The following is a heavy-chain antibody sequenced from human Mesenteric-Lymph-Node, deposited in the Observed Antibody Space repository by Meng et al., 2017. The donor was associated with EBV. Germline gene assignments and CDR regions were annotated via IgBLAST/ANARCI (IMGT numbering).Heavy chain of an antibody. Sequence: QVQVVESRXXXXXPXRSXWLSCAASGFTFSGCAMHWVRQAPGKGLEWVTVISYDGTNLYYAASVKSRFTISRDNSKNTLFMRMNSLRAEDTAVYYCARDWLEYDSSGYYLGYWGQGTLVTVSS. V-gene: IGHV3-30-3*01. CDR2: ISYDGTNL. D-gene: IGHD3-22*01. J-gene: IGHJ4*02. CDR1: GFTFSGCA. CDR3: ARDWLEYDSSGYYLGY.